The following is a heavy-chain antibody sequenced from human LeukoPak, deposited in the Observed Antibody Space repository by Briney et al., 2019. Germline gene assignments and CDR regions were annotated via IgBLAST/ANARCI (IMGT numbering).Heavy chain of an antibody. D-gene: IGHD6-13*01. V-gene: IGHV3-23*01. CDR1: GFNFSSYA. CDR3: AKGGRGAAAADYYYYYMDV. CDR2: ISGSGGST. J-gene: IGHJ6*03. Sequence: GGSLRLSCAASGFNFSSYAMSWVRQAPGKGLEWVSAISGSGGSTYYADSVKGRFTISRDNSKNTLYLQMNSLRAEDTAVYYCAKGGRGAAAADYYYYYMDVWGKGTTVTVSS.